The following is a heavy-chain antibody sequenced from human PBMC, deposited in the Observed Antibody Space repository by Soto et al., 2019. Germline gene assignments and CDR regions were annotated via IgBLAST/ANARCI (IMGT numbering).Heavy chain of an antibody. CDR1: GGSISSSSYY. V-gene: IGHV4-39*01. Sequence: QLQLQESGPGLVKPSETLSLTCTVSGGSISSSSYYWGWIRQPPGKGLEWIGSIYYSGSTYYNPPLKSQVTISVDTSKNQFSLTLSSVTAADTAVYYCARDYGSSGDYWGQGTLVTVSS. D-gene: IGHD3-22*01. CDR3: ARDYGSSGDY. J-gene: IGHJ4*02. CDR2: IYYSGST.